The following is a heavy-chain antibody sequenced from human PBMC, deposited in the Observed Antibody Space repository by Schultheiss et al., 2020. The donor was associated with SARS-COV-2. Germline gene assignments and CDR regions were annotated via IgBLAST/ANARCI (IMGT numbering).Heavy chain of an antibody. CDR3: ARGRYSRGMDV. D-gene: IGHD1-1*01. J-gene: IGHJ6*02. Sequence: SETLSLTCTVSGGSIRSYYWSWIRQPPGKGLEWIGRIYTSGRTNYNPILKSRVTISVDTSKNQFSLKLSSVTAADTAVYYCARGRYSRGMDVWGQGTTVNVSS. CDR1: GGSIRSYY. CDR2: IYTSGRT. V-gene: IGHV4-4*07.